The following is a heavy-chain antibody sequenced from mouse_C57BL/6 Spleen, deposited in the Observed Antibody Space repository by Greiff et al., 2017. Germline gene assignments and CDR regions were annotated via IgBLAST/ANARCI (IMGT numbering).Heavy chain of an antibody. V-gene: IGHV5-9-1*02. J-gene: IGHJ3*01. Sequence: VQLKESGEGLVKPGGSLKLSCAASGFTFSSYAMSWVRQTPEKRLEWVAYISSGGDYIYYADTVKGRFTISRDNARNTLYLQMSSLKSEDTAMYYCTREGDYDGFAYWGQGTLVTVSA. D-gene: IGHD2-4*01. CDR1: GFTFSSYA. CDR3: TREGDYDGFAY. CDR2: ISSGGDYI.